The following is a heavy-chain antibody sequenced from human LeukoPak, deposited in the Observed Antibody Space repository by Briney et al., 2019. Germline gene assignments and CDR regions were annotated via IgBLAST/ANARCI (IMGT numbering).Heavy chain of an antibody. V-gene: IGHV4-34*01. CDR1: GGSFSGYY. D-gene: IGHD3-22*01. Sequence: PSETLSLTCAVYGGSFSGYYWTWIRQTPEKGLEWIGEMNPSGSTNYNPSLKSRVAISVDTSKNQFSLELSSVTAADTAVYYCARGRQDVTMIVVVMTAVSYYLDVWGKGTTVTVS. CDR2: MNPSGST. CDR3: ARGRQDVTMIVVVMTAVSYYLDV. J-gene: IGHJ6*03.